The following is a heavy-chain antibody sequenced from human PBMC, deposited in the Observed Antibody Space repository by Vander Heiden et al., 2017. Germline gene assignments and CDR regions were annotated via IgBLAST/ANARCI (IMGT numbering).Heavy chain of an antibody. V-gene: IGHV1-69*01. D-gene: IGHD3-10*01. Sequence: QVQLVQSGAEVKKPGSSVKVSCKASGGTFSSYAISWVRQAPGQGLEWMGGIFPIFGTANYAQKFQGRVTITADESTSTAYMELSSLRSEDTAVYYCARPVTMVRGVISTRGGYYYYGMDVWGQGTTVTVSS. CDR3: ARPVTMVRGVISTRGGYYYYGMDV. CDR2: IFPIFGTA. CDR1: GGTFSSYA. J-gene: IGHJ6*02.